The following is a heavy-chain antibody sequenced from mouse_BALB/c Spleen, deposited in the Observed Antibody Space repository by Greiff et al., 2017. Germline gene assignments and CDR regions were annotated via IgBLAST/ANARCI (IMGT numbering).Heavy chain of an antibody. CDR3: ARSRGREAMDY. D-gene: IGHD3-1*01. CDR2: ISSGSSTI. J-gene: IGHJ4*01. CDR1: GFTFSSFG. Sequence: EVMLVESGGGLVQPGGSRKLSCAASGFTFSSFGMHWVRQAPEKGLEWVAYISSGSSTIYYADTVKGRFTISRDNPKNTLFLQMTSLRSEDTAMYYCARSRGREAMDYWGQGTSVNVSS. V-gene: IGHV5-17*02.